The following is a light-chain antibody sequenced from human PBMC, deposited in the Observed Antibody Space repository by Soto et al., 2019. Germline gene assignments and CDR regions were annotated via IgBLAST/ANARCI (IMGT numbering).Light chain of an antibody. V-gene: IGKV1-6*01. CDR2: AAS. CDR1: QDIRND. J-gene: IGKJ1*01. CDR3: VQHYNYPPT. Sequence: AIQMTQSPSSLSASVGDRVTLTCRASQDIRNDLGWYQQKPGMAPRFLLYAASNLQSGVPSRFSGSRSGTDFTLTISSLQPEDFATYYCVQHYNYPPTFGQGTKLQVK.